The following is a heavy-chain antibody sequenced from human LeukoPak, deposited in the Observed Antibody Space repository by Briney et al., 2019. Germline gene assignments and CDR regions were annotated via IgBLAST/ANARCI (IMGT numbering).Heavy chain of an antibody. D-gene: IGHD2-21*01. CDR2: IGIAGDT. CDR1: GFPFSSYD. J-gene: IGHJ3*02. CDR3: TRGFVAFDI. V-gene: IGHV3-13*01. Sequence: GGSLRLSCAASGFPFSSYDMHWVRQPTGRGLEWVSGIGIAGDTYYAGSVKDRFTISRDNAQNSLYLQLNNVGAGDTAVYYCTRGFVAFDIWGQGTMVTVCS.